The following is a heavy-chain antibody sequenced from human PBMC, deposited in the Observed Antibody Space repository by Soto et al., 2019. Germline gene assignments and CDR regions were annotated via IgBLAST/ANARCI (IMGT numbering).Heavy chain of an antibody. V-gene: IGHV3-21*01. J-gene: IGHJ5*02. D-gene: IGHD1-26*01. Sequence: GGSLRLSCAASGLTFSGYSMNWVRQALGKGLEWVSSISSSSSYIYYADSVKGRFTISRDNAKKSLYLQMNSLRAEDTAVYYCARDAYSGSRNWFDPWGQGTLVTVS. CDR1: GLTFSGYS. CDR2: ISSSSSYI. CDR3: ARDAYSGSRNWFDP.